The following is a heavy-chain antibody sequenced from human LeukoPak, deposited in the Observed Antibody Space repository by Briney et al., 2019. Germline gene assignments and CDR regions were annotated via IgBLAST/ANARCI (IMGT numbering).Heavy chain of an antibody. CDR3: ATLFISYSWSFAS. CDR2: IVPIFGTA. Sequence: GASVTVSFQASGGTFNSHAFTWVRQAPGHGLEWMGGIVPIFGTAIYPQKFQGRVTITADDSTSTGYMELRSLTSEDTALYYCATLFISYSWSFASWGQGSLVTVSS. D-gene: IGHD6-13*01. J-gene: IGHJ4*02. CDR1: GGTFNSHA. V-gene: IGHV1-69*13.